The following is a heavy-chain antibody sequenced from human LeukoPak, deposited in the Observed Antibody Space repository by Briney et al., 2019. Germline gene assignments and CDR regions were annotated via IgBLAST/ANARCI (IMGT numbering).Heavy chain of an antibody. CDR2: ISGSGGST. CDR3: ARVPGPYYGSGSYYNYFYFDY. CDR1: GFTFSSYA. Sequence: GGSLRLSCAASGFTFSSYAMSWVRQAPGKGLEWVSAISGSGGSTYYADSVKGRFTISRDNSKNTLYLQMNSLRAEDTAVYYCARVPGPYYGSGSYYNYFYFDYWGQGTLVTVSS. D-gene: IGHD3-10*01. J-gene: IGHJ4*02. V-gene: IGHV3-23*01.